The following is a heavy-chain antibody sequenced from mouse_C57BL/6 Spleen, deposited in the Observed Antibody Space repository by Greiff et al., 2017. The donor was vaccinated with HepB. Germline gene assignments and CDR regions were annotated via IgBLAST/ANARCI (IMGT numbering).Heavy chain of an antibody. D-gene: IGHD2-3*01. CDR1: GFTFSSYA. J-gene: IGHJ3*01. V-gene: IGHV5-9-1*02. CDR2: ISSGGDYI. Sequence: EVMLVESGEGLVKPGGSLKLSCAASGFTFSSYAMSWVRQTPEKRLEWVAYISSGGDYIYYADTVKGRFTISRDNARNTLYLQMSSLKSEDTAMYYCTRDGWLLPFAYWGQGTLVTVAA. CDR3: TRDGWLLPFAY.